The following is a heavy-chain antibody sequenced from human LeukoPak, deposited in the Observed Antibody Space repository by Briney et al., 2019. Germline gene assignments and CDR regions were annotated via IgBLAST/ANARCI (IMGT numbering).Heavy chain of an antibody. V-gene: IGHV3-9*01. J-gene: IGHJ6*04. CDR3: AELGITMIGGV. CDR2: ISWNSGSV. Sequence: GGSLRLSCAASGFTFDDYAMHWVRQTPGKGLEWVSGISWNSGSVGYADSVRGRFTISRDNAKNSLYLQMNSLRAEDTAVYYCAELGITMIGGVWGKGTTVTISS. CDR1: GFTFDDYA. D-gene: IGHD3-10*02.